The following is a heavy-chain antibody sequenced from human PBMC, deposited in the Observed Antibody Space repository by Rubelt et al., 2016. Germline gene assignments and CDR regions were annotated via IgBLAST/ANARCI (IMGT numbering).Heavy chain of an antibody. J-gene: IGHJ3*02. CDR2: INSEGTSP. CDR1: GFTFSSYW. Sequence: EVQLVESGGGLVQPGGYLRLSCAASGFTFSSYWMHWVRQAPGKRLVLFSRINSEGTSPRHPDSWRGRFTTSRSNAKNRLYLQMNSLRAEDTAVYYCARSGPDVVVPAAIRVEGDAFDIWGQGTMVTVSS. V-gene: IGHV3-74*01. D-gene: IGHD2-2*02. CDR3: ARSGPDVVVPAAIRVEGDAFDI.